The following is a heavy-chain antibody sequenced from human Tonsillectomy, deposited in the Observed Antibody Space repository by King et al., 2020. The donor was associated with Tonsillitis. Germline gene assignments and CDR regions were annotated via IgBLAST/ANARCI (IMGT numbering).Heavy chain of an antibody. J-gene: IGHJ4*02. V-gene: IGHV4-31*03. CDR1: GGSISSGDYC. CDR2: IFYSGST. Sequence: QLQESGPGLAKPSQTLSLTCTVSGGSISSGDYCWSWIRQHPGKGLEWIGYIFYSGSTYHNPSLKGRVSRSVDTSKNQFSLKLSSVTAADTAVYYCARWGVVIKGFDYWGQGALVTVSS. D-gene: IGHD3-3*01. CDR3: ARWGVVIKGFDY.